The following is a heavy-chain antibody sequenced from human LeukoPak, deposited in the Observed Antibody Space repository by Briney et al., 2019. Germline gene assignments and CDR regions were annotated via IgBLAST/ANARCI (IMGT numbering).Heavy chain of an antibody. V-gene: IGHV3-23*01. CDR2: ISGSGGST. CDR1: GFTFSSYA. D-gene: IGHD3-9*01. CDR3: AKGHFDYFYYYYMDV. Sequence: GGSLRLSCAASGFTFSSYAMSWVRQAPGKGLEWVSAISGSGGSTYYADSVKGRFTISRDNSKNTLYLQMNSLRAEDTAVYYCAKGHFDYFYYYYMDVWGKGTTVTVSS. J-gene: IGHJ6*03.